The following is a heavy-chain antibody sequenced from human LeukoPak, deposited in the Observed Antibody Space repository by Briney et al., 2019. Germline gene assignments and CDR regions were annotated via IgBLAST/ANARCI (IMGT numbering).Heavy chain of an antibody. Sequence: PSETLSLTCTVFGGSISTSSYYWGWIRQPPGKGLEWIGSIYYSGSTYYNPSLKSRVTISVDTSKNQFSLKLSSVTAADTAVYSCASRPSVYPSGSNYYFDYWGQGTLVTVSS. J-gene: IGHJ4*02. CDR1: GGSISTSSYY. CDR3: ASRPSVYPSGSNYYFDY. V-gene: IGHV4-39*01. CDR2: IYYSGST. D-gene: IGHD5-24*01.